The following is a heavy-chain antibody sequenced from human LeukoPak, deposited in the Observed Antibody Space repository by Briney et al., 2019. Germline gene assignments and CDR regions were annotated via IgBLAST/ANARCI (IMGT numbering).Heavy chain of an antibody. Sequence: SVKVSCKASGGTFCSYAISWVRQAPGQGLEWMGGIIPIFGTANYAQKFQGRVTITADESTSTAYMELSSLRSEDTAVYYCARGDSGWYNWFDPWGQGTLVTVSS. CDR3: ARGDSGWYNWFDP. CDR2: IIPIFGTA. D-gene: IGHD6-19*01. V-gene: IGHV1-69*13. J-gene: IGHJ5*02. CDR1: GGTFCSYA.